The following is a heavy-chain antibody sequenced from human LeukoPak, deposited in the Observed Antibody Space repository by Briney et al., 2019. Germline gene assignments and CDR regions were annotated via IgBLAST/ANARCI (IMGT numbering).Heavy chain of an antibody. CDR1: GGSISSSNW. V-gene: IGHV4-4*02. CDR3: ATLARDGYNSGVLFDY. D-gene: IGHD5-24*01. J-gene: IGHJ4*02. CDR2: IYHSGST. Sequence: SETLSLTCTVSGGSISSSNWWSWVRQPPGKGLEWIGEIYHSGSTNYNPSLKSRVTISVDKSKNQFSLKLSSVTAADTAVYYCATLARDGYNSGVLFDYWGQGTLVTVSS.